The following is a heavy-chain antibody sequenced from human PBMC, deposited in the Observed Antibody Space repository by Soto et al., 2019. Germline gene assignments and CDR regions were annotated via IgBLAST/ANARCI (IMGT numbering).Heavy chain of an antibody. D-gene: IGHD3-10*01. CDR2: FFYIGST. J-gene: IGHJ6*02. CDR3: ARPKGYYYGSGSYHFLYYGMDV. Sequence: LENLRHPCSVSAGSMSGCSYCCCWVSGPLMKGLECVGFFFYIGSTYYNPSLKSRVTISVDTSKNQFSLKLSSVTAAETAVYYCARPKGYYYGSGSYHFLYYGMDVWGQGTTVT. V-gene: IGHV4-39*01. CDR1: AGSMSGCSYC.